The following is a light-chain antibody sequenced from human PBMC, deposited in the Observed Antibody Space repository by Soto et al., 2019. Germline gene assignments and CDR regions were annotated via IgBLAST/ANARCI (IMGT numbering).Light chain of an antibody. V-gene: IGLV2-8*01. CDR2: EVI. CDR3: TSYAGSNTYLV. J-gene: IGLJ2*01. CDR1: SSDVGGYNY. Sequence: QSVLTQPPSASASPGQSVTISCTGSSSDVGGYNYVSWYQHHPGKAPKLMIYEVIKRPSGVPDRFSGSKSGNTASLTVSGLQAEDEADYYCTSYAGSNTYLVFGGGTKLPS.